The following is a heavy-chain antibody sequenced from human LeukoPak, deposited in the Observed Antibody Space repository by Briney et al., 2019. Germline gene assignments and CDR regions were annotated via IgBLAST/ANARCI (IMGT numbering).Heavy chain of an antibody. J-gene: IGHJ4*02. V-gene: IGHV4-34*01. CDR3: ARHTVRGRTFDY. CDR1: GGSFSGYY. CDR2: INHSGST. Sequence: PSETLSLTCAVYGGSFSGYYWSWIRQPPGKGLAWIGEINHSGSTNYNPSLKSRVTISVDTSKNQFSLKLSSVTAADTAVYYCARHTVRGRTFDYWGQGTLVTVSS. D-gene: IGHD4-4*01.